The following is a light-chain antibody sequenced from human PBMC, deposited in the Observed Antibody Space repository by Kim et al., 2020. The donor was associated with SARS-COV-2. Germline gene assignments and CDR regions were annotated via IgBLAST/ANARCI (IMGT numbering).Light chain of an antibody. Sequence: SYELTQPPSVSVSPGLTARITCSVDALPKKYGYWYQQKSGQAPVLVIYEDNKRPSWIPERFSGSTSGTMATLTISGAQVEDEADYYCFSTDSRGDQVVFGVGTQLTVL. V-gene: IGLV3-10*01. CDR3: FSTDSRGDQVV. CDR1: ALPKKY. J-gene: IGLJ2*01. CDR2: EDN.